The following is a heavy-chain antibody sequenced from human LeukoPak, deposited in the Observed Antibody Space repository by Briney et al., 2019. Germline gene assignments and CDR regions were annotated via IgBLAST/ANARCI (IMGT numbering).Heavy chain of an antibody. Sequence: PGGSLRLSCGASGFIFDTHDMHWVRQAPGKGLEWVAFIRSDGYHTYYADSVKGRFTITRDNSKNTLYLQMNSLRLEDVAVYYCAKPSGSGVDYWGRGTRVTVSS. CDR3: AKPSGSGVDY. V-gene: IGHV3-30*02. D-gene: IGHD1-26*01. CDR1: GFIFDTHD. J-gene: IGHJ4*02. CDR2: IRSDGYHT.